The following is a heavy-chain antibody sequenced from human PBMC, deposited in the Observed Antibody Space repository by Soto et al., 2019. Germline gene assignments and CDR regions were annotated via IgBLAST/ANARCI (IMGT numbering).Heavy chain of an antibody. CDR2: ISGSGGST. V-gene: IGHV3-23*01. D-gene: IGHD3-9*01. J-gene: IGHJ6*02. Sequence: GGSLRLSCAASGFAFSRVWMSWVRQAPGKGLEWVLAISGSGGSTYYADSVKGRFTISRDNSKNTLYLQMNSLRAEDTAVYYCAKNVWGITIFGGMDVWGQGTTVTVSS. CDR3: AKNVWGITIFGGMDV. CDR1: GFAFSRVW.